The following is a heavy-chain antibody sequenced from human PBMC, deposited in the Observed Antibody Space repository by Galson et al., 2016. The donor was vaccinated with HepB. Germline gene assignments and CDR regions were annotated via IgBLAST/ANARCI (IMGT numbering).Heavy chain of an antibody. J-gene: IGHJ5*02. V-gene: IGHV3-30*04. D-gene: IGHD5-18*01. CDR3: ARTFAPNLYSYGYGRWFDP. CDR2: ISYDGRNK. CDR1: GFTFSSYA. Sequence: SLRLSCAASGFTFSSYAMHWVRQAPGKGLEWVAVISYDGRNKYYADSVKRRFTISRDNSKHTRYLQMNSLRAEDTAVYYCARTFAPNLYSYGYGRWFDPWGQGTLVTVSS.